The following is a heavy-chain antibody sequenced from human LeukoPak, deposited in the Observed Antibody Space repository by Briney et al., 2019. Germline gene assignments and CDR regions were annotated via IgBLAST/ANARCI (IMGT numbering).Heavy chain of an antibody. D-gene: IGHD3-22*01. CDR2: ISDSGST. V-gene: IGHV4-30-4*08. CDR3: ARGTTMIQ. CDR1: GGSITSGDYY. Sequence: SETLSLTCTVSGGSITSGDYYWSWIRQPPGKGLEWIGYISDSGSTYFNPSLRSRLTMSVDTSKNQFSLNLNSVTAADTAVYYCARGTTMIQWGQGALVTVSS. J-gene: IGHJ4*02.